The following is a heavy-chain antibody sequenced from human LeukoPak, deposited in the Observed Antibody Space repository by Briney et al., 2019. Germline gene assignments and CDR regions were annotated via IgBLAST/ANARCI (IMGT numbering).Heavy chain of an antibody. CDR2: INPSGGST. V-gene: IGHV1-46*01. CDR1: GYTFTSYY. Sequence: ASVKVSCKASGYTFTSYYMHRVRQAPGQGLEWMGIINPSGGSTSYAQKFQGRVTMTRDTSTSTVYMELSSLRSEDTAVYYCARGGVLLWFGESSYFDYWGQGTLVTVSS. CDR3: ARGGVLLWFGESSYFDY. D-gene: IGHD3-10*01. J-gene: IGHJ4*02.